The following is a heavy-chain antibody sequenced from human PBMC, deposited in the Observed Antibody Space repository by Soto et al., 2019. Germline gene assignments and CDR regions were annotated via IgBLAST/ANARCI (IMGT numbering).Heavy chain of an antibody. Sequence: QVQLVQSGAEVKRPGASVKVSCKASGYTFTDYYIHWVRQAPGHVLEWMGWINPTGGGTNYAQSCRGMVTMTRDTSISTAYMELSRLTSDDTAVFYCARTYSSRYFYKQYSMDVWGQGTTVTVSS. CDR3: ARTYSSRYFYKQYSMDV. D-gene: IGHD3-22*01. V-gene: IGHV1-2*02. CDR1: GYTFTDYY. J-gene: IGHJ6*02. CDR2: INPTGGGT.